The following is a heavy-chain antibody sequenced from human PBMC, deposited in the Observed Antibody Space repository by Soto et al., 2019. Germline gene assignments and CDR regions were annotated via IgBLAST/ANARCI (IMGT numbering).Heavy chain of an antibody. Sequence: QITLKESGPTLVKPTQTLTLTCTFSGFSLSTSGVGVGWIRQPPGKALEWLAVIYWDDSYHYSPALRSRLTITKDTFQNQVVLTMTNMDPVDTATYYCAHKGYGDYPLDYWGQGTLVTVSS. D-gene: IGHD4-17*01. V-gene: IGHV2-5*02. J-gene: IGHJ4*02. CDR1: GFSLSTSGVG. CDR2: IYWDDSY. CDR3: AHKGYGDYPLDY.